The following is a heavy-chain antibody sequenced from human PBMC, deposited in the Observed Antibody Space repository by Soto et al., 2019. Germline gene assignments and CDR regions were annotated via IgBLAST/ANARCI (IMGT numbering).Heavy chain of an antibody. V-gene: IGHV4-39*01. CDR3: ARARGQRYRNAFVV. Sequence: SETLSLTCTLSGNSIRESHDYLCCIRQPPCGGLQWLGSIHYSDTTYSSSSLKGRDTISVDTSQTLISLTLKSATAADTAVYFCARARGQRYRNAFVVQGQGTMVT. CDR1: GNSIRESHDY. J-gene: IGHJ3*01. D-gene: IGHD3-9*01. CDR2: IHYSDTT.